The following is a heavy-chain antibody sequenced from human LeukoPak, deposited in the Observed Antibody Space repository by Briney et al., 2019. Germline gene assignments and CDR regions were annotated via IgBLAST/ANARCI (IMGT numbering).Heavy chain of an antibody. CDR2: ISSSGSTI. D-gene: IGHD3-3*01. J-gene: IGHJ1*01. Sequence: SGGSLRLSCAASGFTFSDYYMSWIRQAPGKGLEWVSYISSSGSTIYYADSVKGRFTISRDNAKNSLYLQMNSLRAEDTAVYYCARVRDFWSGYREYFQHWGQGTLVTVSS. CDR3: ARVRDFWSGYREYFQH. V-gene: IGHV3-11*01. CDR1: GFTFSDYY.